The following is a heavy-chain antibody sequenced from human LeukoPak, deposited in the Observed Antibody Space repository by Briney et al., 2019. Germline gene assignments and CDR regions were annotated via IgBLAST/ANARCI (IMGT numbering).Heavy chain of an antibody. Sequence: GGSLRLSCAASGFTFRNYAMTWVRQAPGKGLEWVANIKQDGSERYYVDSVKGRFTISRDNARNSLYLQMNSLRAEDTAVYYCAKEFCSGSSCYGYIDYWGQGTLVTVSS. D-gene: IGHD2-2*01. V-gene: IGHV3-7*03. CDR2: IKQDGSER. CDR1: GFTFRNYA. CDR3: AKEFCSGSSCYGYIDY. J-gene: IGHJ4*02.